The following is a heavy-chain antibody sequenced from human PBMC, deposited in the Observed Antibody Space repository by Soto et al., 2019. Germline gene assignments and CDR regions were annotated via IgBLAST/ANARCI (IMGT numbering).Heavy chain of an antibody. D-gene: IGHD1-26*01. CDR2: ISAYNGNT. CDR1: GYTFTSYG. Sequence: ASLQVCCEASGYTFTSYGISWVRQAPGQGLEWMGWISAYNGNTNYAQKLQGRVTMTTDTSTSTAYMELRSLRSDDTAVDYCAVMGREFDDSGQATLVTVAS. CDR3: AVMGREFDD. J-gene: IGHJ4*02. V-gene: IGHV1-18*01.